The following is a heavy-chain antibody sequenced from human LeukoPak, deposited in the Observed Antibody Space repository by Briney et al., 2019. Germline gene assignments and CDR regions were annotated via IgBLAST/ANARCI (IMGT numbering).Heavy chain of an antibody. V-gene: IGHV4-31*03. CDR1: GGSISSGGYY. D-gene: IGHD3-16*01. CDR3: ARINYYDGDDY. CDR2: VYYSGST. J-gene: IGHJ4*02. Sequence: PSETLSLTCTVSGGSISSGGYYWSWIRQHPGKGLEWIGYVYYSGSTYYNPSLKSRVTISVDTSKNQFSLKLSSVTAADTAVYYCARINYYDGDDYWGQGTLVTVSS.